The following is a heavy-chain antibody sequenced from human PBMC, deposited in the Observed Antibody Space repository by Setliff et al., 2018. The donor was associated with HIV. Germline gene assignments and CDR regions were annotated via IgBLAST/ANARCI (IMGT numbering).Heavy chain of an antibody. D-gene: IGHD3-10*01. V-gene: IGHV4-4*08. Sequence: LSLTCNVSGGSISAYYWSWVRQPPGKRLEWIGYIYSNGGTYYNPSLKSRVTISIDRSKNQFSLKLSSVTAADTAVYYCARSTYYYGSGKGSGWFDPWGQGTLVTVSS. CDR3: ARSTYYYGSGKGSGWFDP. J-gene: IGHJ5*02. CDR2: IYSNGGT. CDR1: GGSISAYY.